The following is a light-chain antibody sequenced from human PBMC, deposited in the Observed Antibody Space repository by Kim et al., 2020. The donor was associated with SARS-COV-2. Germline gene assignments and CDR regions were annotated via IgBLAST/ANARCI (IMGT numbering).Light chain of an antibody. CDR2: GKN. J-gene: IGLJ2*01. V-gene: IGLV3-19*01. CDR3: NSRDSSGNHLI. CDR1: SLRTQS. Sequence: ALGQTGRITCQGDSLRTQSAIWHQQKPGQAPLLVINGKNNRPSGIPDRISGSSSGSTASLTITGAQAEDEADYYCNSRDSSGNHLIFGGGTQLTVL.